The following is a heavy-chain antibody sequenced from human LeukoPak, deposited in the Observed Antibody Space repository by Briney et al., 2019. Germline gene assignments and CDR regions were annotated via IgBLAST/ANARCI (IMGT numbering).Heavy chain of an antibody. CDR1: GFTFSSYA. D-gene: IGHD6-13*01. Sequence: PGGSLRLSCAASGFTFSSYAMSWVRQAPGKGLEWVSAISGSGGSTYYADSVKGRFTISRDNSKNTLYLQMNSLRAEDTAVYYCVKAGAAAGFYYFDYWGQGTLVTVSS. CDR3: VKAGAAAGFYYFDY. V-gene: IGHV3-23*01. CDR2: ISGSGGST. J-gene: IGHJ4*02.